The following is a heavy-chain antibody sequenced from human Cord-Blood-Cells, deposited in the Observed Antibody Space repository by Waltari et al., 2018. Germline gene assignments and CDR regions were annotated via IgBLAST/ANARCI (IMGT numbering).Heavy chain of an antibody. CDR1: GGSISSYY. D-gene: IGHD7-27*01. V-gene: IGHV4-59*01. Sequence: QVQLQESGPGLVQPSETLSLTCTVPGGSISSYYWSWIRQPPGKGLEWIGYIYYSGSTNYNPSLKSRVTISVDTSKNQFSLKLSSVTAADTAVYYCAREVTGDYFDYWGQGTLVTVSS. CDR3: AREVTGDYFDY. CDR2: IYYSGST. J-gene: IGHJ4*02.